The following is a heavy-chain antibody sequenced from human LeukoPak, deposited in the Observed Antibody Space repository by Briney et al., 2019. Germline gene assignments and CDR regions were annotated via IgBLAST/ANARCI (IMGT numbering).Heavy chain of an antibody. CDR1: GFTFSSYG. D-gene: IGHD1-26*01. Sequence: PGRSLRLSCAASGFTFSSYGMHWVRQAPGKGLEWVAVISYDGSNKYYADSVKGRFTISRDNSKNTLYLQMNSLRAEDTAVYYCAKEGDRGGATLGAWGQGTLVTVSS. CDR2: ISYDGSNK. CDR3: AKEGDRGGATLGA. V-gene: IGHV3-30*18. J-gene: IGHJ5*02.